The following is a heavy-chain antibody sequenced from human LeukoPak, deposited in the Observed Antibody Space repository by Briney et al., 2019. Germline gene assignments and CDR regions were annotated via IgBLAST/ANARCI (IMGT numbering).Heavy chain of an antibody. J-gene: IGHJ3*02. CDR3: ARSAQRGIGAFDI. CDR1: GFTFSDYY. D-gene: IGHD3-16*01. Sequence: GGSLRLSCAASGFTFSDYYMSWIRQAPGKGLEWVSYISGSGSTIYYADSVKGRFTISRDNAKNSLSLQMNSLRVEDTAVYYCARSAQRGIGAFDIWGQGTMVTVSS. V-gene: IGHV3-11*04. CDR2: ISGSGSTI.